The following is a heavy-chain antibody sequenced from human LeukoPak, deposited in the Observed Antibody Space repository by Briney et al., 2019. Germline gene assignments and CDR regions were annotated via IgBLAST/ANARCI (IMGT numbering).Heavy chain of an antibody. D-gene: IGHD2-8*01. CDR3: ARTRVYAVSYNWFDP. V-gene: IGHV4-39*07. Sequence: SETLSLTCTVSGTSMNSITYYWAWIRQPPGKGLEWLGSIYYSGTTFYNPSLKSRVTFSIDTSSNQFSLTLTSVTAADTAVYYCARTRVYAVSYNWFDPWGQGTLVTVSS. CDR2: IYYSGTT. CDR1: GTSMNSITYY. J-gene: IGHJ5*02.